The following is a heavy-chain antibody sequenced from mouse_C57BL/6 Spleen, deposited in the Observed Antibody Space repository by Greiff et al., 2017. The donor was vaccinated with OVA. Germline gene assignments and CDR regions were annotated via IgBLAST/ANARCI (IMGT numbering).Heavy chain of an antibody. V-gene: IGHV1-61*01. Sequence: QVQLKQPGAELVRPGSSVKLSCKASGYTFTSYWMDWVKQRPGQGLEWIGNIYPSDSETHYNQKFKDKATLTVDKSSSTAYMQLSSLTSEDSAVYYCARYGDGYYAMDYWGQGTSVTVSS. CDR2: IYPSDSET. CDR3: ARYGDGYYAMDY. CDR1: GYTFTSYW. D-gene: IGHD1-1*01. J-gene: IGHJ4*01.